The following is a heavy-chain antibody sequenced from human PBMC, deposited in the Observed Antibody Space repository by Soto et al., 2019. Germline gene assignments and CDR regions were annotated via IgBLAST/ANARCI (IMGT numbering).Heavy chain of an antibody. Sequence: EVQLLESGGGLVQPGGSLRLSCAASGFTFSRFGMSWVRQAPGKGLEWVSGISGGGNPTYYSDSVKGRFTISRDSAKNTLYLQMHSLRTEDTALYYCAKDITYDSSAYDSWGQGTLVTVSS. J-gene: IGHJ4*02. CDR1: GFTFSRFG. CDR2: ISGGGNPT. D-gene: IGHD3-22*01. CDR3: AKDITYDSSAYDS. V-gene: IGHV3-23*01.